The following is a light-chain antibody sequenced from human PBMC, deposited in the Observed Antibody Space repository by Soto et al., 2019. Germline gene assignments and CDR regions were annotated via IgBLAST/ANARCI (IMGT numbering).Light chain of an antibody. V-gene: IGKV3-15*01. CDR2: GAS. CDR3: QQYSNWSAES. CDR1: QSVSSN. Sequence: EIVMTQSPATLSVSPGERATISCRASQSVSSNLAWYQQKPGQAPRLLIYGASSRATGMSARFSGSGSGTDFSLTISSLQSEDVAVYYCQQYSNWSAESFGQGTKVDIK. J-gene: IGKJ1*01.